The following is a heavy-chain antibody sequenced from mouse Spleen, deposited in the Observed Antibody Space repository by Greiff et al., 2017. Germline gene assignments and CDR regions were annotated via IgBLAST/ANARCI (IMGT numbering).Heavy chain of an antibody. Sequence: VKLVESGAELVRPGASVTLSCKASGYTFTDYEMHWVKQTPVHGLEWIGAIDPETGGTAYNQKFKGKAILTADKSSSTAYMELRSLTSEDSAVYYCTRKEDGYDWYFDVWGAGTTVTVSS. CDR2: IDPETGGT. V-gene: IGHV1-15*01. J-gene: IGHJ1*01. CDR3: TRKEDGYDWYFDV. CDR1: GYTFTDYE. D-gene: IGHD2-2*01.